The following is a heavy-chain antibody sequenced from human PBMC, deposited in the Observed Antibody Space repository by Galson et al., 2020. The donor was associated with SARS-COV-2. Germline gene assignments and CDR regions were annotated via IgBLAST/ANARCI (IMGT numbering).Heavy chain of an antibody. CDR2: IYPGDSDT. D-gene: IGHD6-13*01. CDR1: GYSFTSYW. Sequence: KVSCKGSGYSFTSYWIGWVRQMPGKGLEWMGSIYPGDSDTRYSPSSQDQGTISADKSISTAYLQWSSLKASDTAMYYCASTGSSWYNWYFDLWGRRTLVTVSS. J-gene: IGHJ2*01. V-gene: IGHV5-51*01. CDR3: ASTGSSWYNWYFDL.